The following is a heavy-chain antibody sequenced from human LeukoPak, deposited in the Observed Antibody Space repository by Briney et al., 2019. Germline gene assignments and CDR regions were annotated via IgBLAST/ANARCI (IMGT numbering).Heavy chain of an antibody. CDR3: AKSTAWTVTTHFDY. D-gene: IGHD4-17*01. J-gene: IGHJ4*02. CDR2: IYSGGST. V-gene: IGHV3-53*01. CDR1: GFTVSSNY. Sequence: GGSLRLSCAASGFTVSSNYMSWVRQAPGKGLEWVSVIYSGGSTYYADSVKGRFTISRDNSKNTLYLQMNSLRAEDTAVYYCAKSTAWTVTTHFDYWGQGTLVTVSS.